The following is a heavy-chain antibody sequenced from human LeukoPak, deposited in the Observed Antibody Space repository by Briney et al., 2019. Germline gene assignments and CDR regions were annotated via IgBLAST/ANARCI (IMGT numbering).Heavy chain of an antibody. CDR3: ARVYWYFDL. CDR2: IYYSGSP. J-gene: IGHJ2*01. V-gene: IGHV4-39*01. CDR1: GGSISSSNYY. Sequence: PSQTLSLTCTVSGGSISSSNYYWGWIRQPPGKGLEWIGSIYYSGSPYYNPSLKSRVTISVDTSKNQFSLKLSSVTAADTAVYYCARVYWYFDLWGRGTLVTVSS.